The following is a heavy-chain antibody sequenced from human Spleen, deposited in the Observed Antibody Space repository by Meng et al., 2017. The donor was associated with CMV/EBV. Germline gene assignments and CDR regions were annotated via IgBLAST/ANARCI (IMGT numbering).Heavy chain of an antibody. D-gene: IGHD1-26*01. J-gene: IGHJ4*02. CDR3: VKGGTQDLDY. Sequence: GESLKISCAASGFTFSSYWMSWVRQAPGKGLEWVANIKQDGSEKYYVDSVKGRFTISRDNAKNSLYLQMNSLRADDTAVYYCVKGGTQDLDYWGQGTLVTVSS. CDR2: IKQDGSEK. CDR1: GFTFSSYW. V-gene: IGHV3-7*01.